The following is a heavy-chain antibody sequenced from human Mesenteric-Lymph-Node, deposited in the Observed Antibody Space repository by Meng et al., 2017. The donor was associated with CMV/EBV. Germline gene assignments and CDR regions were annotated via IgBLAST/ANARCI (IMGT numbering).Heavy chain of an antibody. CDR3: ARASPYSSNDIFDY. CDR2: ITWNGGST. D-gene: IGHD6-13*01. V-gene: IGHV3-20*04. J-gene: IGHJ4*02. CDR1: GFTFSDYA. Sequence: GGSLRLSCTASGFTFSDYAMSWVRQAPGKGLEWVSGITWNGGSTGYADSVKGRFTISRDNAKNSLYLQMNSLRAEDTALYYCARASPYSSNDIFDYWGQGTLVTVSS.